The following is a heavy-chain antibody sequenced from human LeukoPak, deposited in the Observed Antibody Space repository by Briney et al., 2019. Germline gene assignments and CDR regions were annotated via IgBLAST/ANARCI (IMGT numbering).Heavy chain of an antibody. V-gene: IGHV4-4*07. D-gene: IGHD4-17*01. CDR3: ARDYGDYGRLFDY. J-gene: IGHJ4*02. CDR1: GGSISSYY. Sequence: SETLSLTCPVSGGSISSYYWSWIRPPAGKGLEWIGRIYTSGSTNYNPSLKSRVTMSVDTSKNQFSLKLSSVTAADTAVYYCARDYGDYGRLFDYWGQGTLVTVSS. CDR2: IYTSGST.